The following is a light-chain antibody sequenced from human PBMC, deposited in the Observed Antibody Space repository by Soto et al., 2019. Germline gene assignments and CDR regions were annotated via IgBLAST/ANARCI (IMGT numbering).Light chain of an antibody. Sequence: DIPLTQSASFLSASFGDRVTTTCGASQGISSSLAWYQQRAGKAPKLLIYAAPTLQSGAPSRFSGSRYGTEFDLTISSLQTEESATYYCQQLKSYPLTFGGGTKVDIK. J-gene: IGKJ4*01. CDR2: AAP. CDR1: QGISSS. CDR3: QQLKSYPLT. V-gene: IGKV1-9*01.